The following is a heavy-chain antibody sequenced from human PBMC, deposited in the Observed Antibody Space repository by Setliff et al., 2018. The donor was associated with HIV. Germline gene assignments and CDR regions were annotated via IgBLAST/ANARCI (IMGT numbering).Heavy chain of an antibody. Sequence: GGSLRLSCVASGFTFSTFAMHWVRQAPGKGPEWVSVITYDGSRTYYADSVKGRFTISRDNSKNTLYLQVNSLRPEDTAVYYCSKVDSGHCDSSSCRDFDYWGQGTLVTVSS. CDR2: ITYDGSRT. D-gene: IGHD2-2*03. CDR1: GFTFSTFA. J-gene: IGHJ4*02. V-gene: IGHV3-30*01. CDR3: SKVDSGHCDSSSCRDFDY.